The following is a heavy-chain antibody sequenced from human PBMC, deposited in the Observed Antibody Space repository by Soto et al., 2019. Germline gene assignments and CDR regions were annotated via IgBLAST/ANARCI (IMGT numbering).Heavy chain of an antibody. J-gene: IGHJ6*02. D-gene: IGHD3-10*01. CDR2: ISYDGSNK. Sequence: GSLRLSCAASGFTFSSYAMHWVRQAPGKGLEWVAVISYDGSNKYYADSVKGRFTISRDNSKNTLYLQMNSLRAEDTAVYYCARDHGSGSYYNDYYYYGMDVWGQGTTVTVSS. CDR1: GFTFSSYA. V-gene: IGHV3-30-3*01. CDR3: ARDHGSGSYYNDYYYYGMDV.